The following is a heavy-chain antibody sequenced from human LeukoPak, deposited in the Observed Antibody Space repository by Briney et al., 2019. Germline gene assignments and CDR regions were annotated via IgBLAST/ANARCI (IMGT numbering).Heavy chain of an antibody. CDR3: ASGSGSYFPGY. D-gene: IGHD3-10*01. CDR2: INIDGSST. J-gene: IGHJ4*02. CDR1: GFTFSRNW. V-gene: IGHV3-74*01. Sequence: GGSLRLSCAASGFTFSRNWMYWVRQAPGKGLVWVSRINIDGSSTSYADSVKGRFTISRDNAKNTLYLQMNRLRAEDTAVYYCASGSGSYFPGYWGQGTLVTVSS.